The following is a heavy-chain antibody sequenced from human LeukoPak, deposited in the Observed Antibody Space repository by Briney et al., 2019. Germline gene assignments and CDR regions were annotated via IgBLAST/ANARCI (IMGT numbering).Heavy chain of an antibody. V-gene: IGHV3-7*03. CDR2: IEQDGSEK. CDR1: GFTFSNYW. J-gene: IGHJ4*02. CDR3: AREKAYYDSSGYYSLFDY. Sequence: GGSLRLSCAASGFTFSNYWMSWVRQAPGKGLEWVANIEQDGSEKYYVDSVKGRFTISRDNTKNSLYLQMNSLRAEDTTVYYCAREKAYYDSSGYYSLFDYWGQGTLVTVSS. D-gene: IGHD3-22*01.